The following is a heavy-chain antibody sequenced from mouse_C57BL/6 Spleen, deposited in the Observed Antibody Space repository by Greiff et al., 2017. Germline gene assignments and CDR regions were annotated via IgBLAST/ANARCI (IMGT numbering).Heavy chain of an antibody. D-gene: IGHD1-1*01. Sequence: QVQLQQPGAELVKPGASVKLSCKASGYTFTSYWMHWVKQRPGQGLEWIGMIHPNSGSTNYNEKFKSKATLTVDKSSSTAYMQLSSLTSEDSAVYDCASNNSGSSYGFAYWGQGTLVTVSA. CDR1: GYTFTSYW. CDR2: IHPNSGST. CDR3: ASNNSGSSYGFAY. V-gene: IGHV1-64*01. J-gene: IGHJ3*01.